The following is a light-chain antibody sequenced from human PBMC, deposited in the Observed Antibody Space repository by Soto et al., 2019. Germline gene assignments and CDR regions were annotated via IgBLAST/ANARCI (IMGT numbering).Light chain of an antibody. V-gene: IGKV3-20*01. Sequence: EIVLTQSPGTLSLSRGERATLXXRASQSVSSSYLAWCQQKPGQAPRVXIYGASSRATGIPDRFSGSGSGTDFTLTISRLEPEDFAVYYCQQYGSSPGTFGQGTKVDIK. CDR1: QSVSSSY. CDR3: QQYGSSPGT. J-gene: IGKJ1*01. CDR2: GAS.